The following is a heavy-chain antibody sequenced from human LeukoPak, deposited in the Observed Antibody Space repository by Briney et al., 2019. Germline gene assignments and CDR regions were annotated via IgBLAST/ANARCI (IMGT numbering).Heavy chain of an antibody. CDR1: GFTFSGYN. V-gene: IGHV3-21*06. D-gene: IGHD1-26*01. J-gene: IGHJ5*01. CDR2: ISSSSRSI. Sequence: GGSLRLSCVGSGFTFSGYNINWVRQAPRKGLEWGSSISSSSRSIYYADSLKGRITISRDNTKNSVFLQMSGLRVDDTAVYYCARERSGPAVRAHNWFDPWGRGTLVIVSS. CDR3: ARERSGPAVRAHNWFDP.